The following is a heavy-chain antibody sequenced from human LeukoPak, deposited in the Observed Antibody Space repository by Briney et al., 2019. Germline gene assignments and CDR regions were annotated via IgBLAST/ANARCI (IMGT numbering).Heavy chain of an antibody. CDR2: IKKDGSEK. Sequence: GGSLRLSCAASGFTFSSYSMNWVRQAPGKGLEWVAIIKKDGSEKYYVDSMKGRFTISRDNAKNSLFLQMNSLRAEDTAIYYCTTDTWYSAGHWGQGTLVTVSS. V-gene: IGHV3-7*03. CDR1: GFTFSSYS. J-gene: IGHJ4*02. D-gene: IGHD2-15*01. CDR3: TTDTWYSAGH.